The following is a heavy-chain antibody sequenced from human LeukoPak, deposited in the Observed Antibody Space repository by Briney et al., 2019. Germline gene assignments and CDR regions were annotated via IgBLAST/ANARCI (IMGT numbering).Heavy chain of an antibody. Sequence: SETLSLTCAVYGGSFSGYYWSWIRQPPGKGLEWIGEINHSGSTNYNPSLKSRVTISVDKSKNQFSLKLSSVTAADTAVYYCARGLLAAAYNWFDPWGQGTLVTVSS. CDR1: GGSFSGYY. CDR2: INHSGST. CDR3: ARGLLAAAYNWFDP. V-gene: IGHV4-34*01. D-gene: IGHD6-13*01. J-gene: IGHJ5*02.